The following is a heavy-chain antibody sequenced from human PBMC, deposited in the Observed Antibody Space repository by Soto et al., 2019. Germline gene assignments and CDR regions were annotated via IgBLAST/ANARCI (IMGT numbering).Heavy chain of an antibody. CDR1: DFSFTSHG. Sequence: ASVKVSCKAYDFSFTSHGISWVRQAPGQGLEWMGWISLYNGNTNYAQQFQGRVTMTTDTSTSTAYMELRSLRTEDTAVYYCATEDRPFHYFESWGRGTLVTVSS. CDR3: ATEDRPFHYFES. V-gene: IGHV1-18*04. J-gene: IGHJ4*02. CDR2: ISLYNGNT.